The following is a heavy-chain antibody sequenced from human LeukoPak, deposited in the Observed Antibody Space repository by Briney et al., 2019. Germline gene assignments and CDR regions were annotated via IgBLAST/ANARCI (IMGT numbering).Heavy chain of an antibody. CDR2: IRSKAYGGTT. CDR3: TRDLGQLDYFDY. J-gene: IGHJ4*02. CDR1: VFTFGEYA. D-gene: IGHD6-6*01. Sequence: PGGTLRLSCTASVFTFGEYAMSWFRQAPGKGLEWVGFIRSKAYGGTTEYAASVRGRFTLSRDDSKSIAYLQMNSLKTEDTAVYYCTRDLGQLDYFDYWGQGTLVTVSS. V-gene: IGHV3-49*03.